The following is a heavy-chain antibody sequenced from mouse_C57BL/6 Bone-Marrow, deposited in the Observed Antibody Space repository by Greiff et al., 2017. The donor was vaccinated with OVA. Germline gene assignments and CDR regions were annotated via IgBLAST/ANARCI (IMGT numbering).Heavy chain of an antibody. CDR2: INPDSSTI. CDR3: ARFYYYGSRVYAMDY. CDR1: GIDFSRYW. Sequence: EVKLLESGGGLVQPGGSLKLSCAASGIDFSRYWMSWVRRAPGKGLEWIGEINPDSSTINYAPSLKDKFIISRDNAKNTLYLQMSKVRSEDAALFHCARFYYYGSRVYAMDYWCQGTSDPVPA. V-gene: IGHV4-1*01. J-gene: IGHJ4*01. D-gene: IGHD1-1*01.